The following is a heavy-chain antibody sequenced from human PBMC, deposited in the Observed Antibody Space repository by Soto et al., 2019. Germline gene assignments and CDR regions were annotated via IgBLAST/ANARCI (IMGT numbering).Heavy chain of an antibody. V-gene: IGHV3-72*01. D-gene: IGHD6-19*01. Sequence: EVQLVESGGGLVQPGGSLRLSCAASGLIFSDYHMDWVRQAPGKGLEGVGRIRRKANSYTTEYAASVKGRFTISRDDSKNSLYLQMNSLKSEDTAVYYCAMLGGWSGGSGGMDVWGQGTTVTVSS. CDR1: GLIFSDYH. CDR2: IRRKANSYTT. CDR3: AMLGGWSGGSGGMDV. J-gene: IGHJ6*02.